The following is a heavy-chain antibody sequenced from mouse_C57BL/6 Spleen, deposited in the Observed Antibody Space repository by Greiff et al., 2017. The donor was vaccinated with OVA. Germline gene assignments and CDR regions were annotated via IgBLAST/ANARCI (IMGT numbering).Heavy chain of an antibody. J-gene: IGHJ4*01. CDR2: IWRGGST. Sequence: QVQLQQSGPGLVQPSQSLSITCTVSGFSLTSYGVHWVRQSPGKGLEWLGVIWRGGSTDYNAAFMSRLSITKDNSKSQVFFKMNSLQADDTAIYYCAKNEDDGYYAMDYWGQGTSVTVSS. CDR3: AKNEDDGYYAMDY. CDR1: GFSLTSYG. V-gene: IGHV2-5*01. D-gene: IGHD2-3*01.